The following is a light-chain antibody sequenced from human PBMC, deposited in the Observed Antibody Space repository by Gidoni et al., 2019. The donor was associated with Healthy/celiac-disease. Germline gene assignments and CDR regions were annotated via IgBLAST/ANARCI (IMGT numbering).Light chain of an antibody. CDR1: SSNIWAGYD. V-gene: IGLV1-40*01. CDR3: QSYDSSLSGSV. Sequence: QSVLTQPPPVSGAPGQRVTISCTGSSSNIWAGYDVHWYQQLPGTAPKLLIYGNSNRPSGVPDRFSGSKSGTSASLAITGLQAEDEADYYCQSYDSSLSGSVFGGGTKLTVL. J-gene: IGLJ2*01. CDR2: GNS.